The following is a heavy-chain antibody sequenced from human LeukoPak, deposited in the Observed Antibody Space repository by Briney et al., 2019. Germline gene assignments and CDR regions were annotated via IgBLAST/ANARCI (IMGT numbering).Heavy chain of an antibody. Sequence: PGGSLRLSCAAYGFTFSYYGMSWVRQAPGKGLEWVSGFGHNGGITYADSVKGRFTISRDNSKNTLYLQMNSLRAEDTAVYFCAREGYGSGSPYYYYYGMDVWGQGTTVTVSS. CDR3: AREGYGSGSPYYYYYGMDV. J-gene: IGHJ6*02. D-gene: IGHD3-10*01. CDR1: GFTFSYYG. CDR2: FGHNGGIT. V-gene: IGHV3-23*01.